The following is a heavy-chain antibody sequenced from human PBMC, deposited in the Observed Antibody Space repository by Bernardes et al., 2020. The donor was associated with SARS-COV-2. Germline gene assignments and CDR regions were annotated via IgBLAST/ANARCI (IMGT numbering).Heavy chain of an antibody. CDR1: GFTFSNYW. CDR3: ARARFYASGTYSPIDS. Sequence: GGSLRLSCAASGFTFSNYWMSWVRQAPGTGLEWVANIKQDGGEKYFVDSVKGRFTISRDNARNSMYLQMNNLRAEDTAVYYCARARFYASGTYSPIDSWGQGTLVAVSS. D-gene: IGHD3-10*01. CDR2: IKQDGGEK. V-gene: IGHV3-7*01. J-gene: IGHJ4*02.